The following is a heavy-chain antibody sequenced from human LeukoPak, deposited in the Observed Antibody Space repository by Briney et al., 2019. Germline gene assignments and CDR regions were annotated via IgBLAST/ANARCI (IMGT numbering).Heavy chain of an antibody. J-gene: IGHJ4*02. Sequence: GGSLRLSCAASGFTFSNAWMNWVRQAPGKGLEWVGRIKSKTDGGTTDYAAPVKGRFTISRDDSKNTLYLQMNSLKTEDTAVYYCTTVDGRYYYYDSSGYYPFDYWGQGTLVTVSS. CDR3: TTVDGRYYYYDSSGYYPFDY. V-gene: IGHV3-15*07. CDR2: IKSKTDGGTT. D-gene: IGHD3-22*01. CDR1: GFTFSNAW.